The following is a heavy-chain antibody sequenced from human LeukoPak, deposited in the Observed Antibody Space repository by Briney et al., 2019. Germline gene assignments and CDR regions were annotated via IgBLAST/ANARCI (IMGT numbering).Heavy chain of an antibody. D-gene: IGHD2-2*01. V-gene: IGHV4-34*01. J-gene: IGHJ5*02. CDR3: AKIVPAAPRPS. CDR2: INHSGST. CDR1: GGSFSGYY. Sequence: NPSETLSLTCAVYGGSFSGYYWSWIRQPPGKGLEWIGEINHSGSTNYSPSLKSRVTISVDTSKNQFSLKLSSVTAADTAVYYCAKIVPAAPRPSWGQGTLVTVSS.